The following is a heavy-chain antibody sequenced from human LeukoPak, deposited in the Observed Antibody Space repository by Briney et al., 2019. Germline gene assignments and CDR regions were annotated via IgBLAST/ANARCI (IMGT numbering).Heavy chain of an antibody. CDR1: GYSFASYW. CDR2: IYPGDSDT. CDR3: ARLKGFWSGYYNDAFDI. D-gene: IGHD3-3*01. J-gene: IGHJ3*02. Sequence: GESLKISCKGSGYSFASYWIGWVRQMPGKGLEWMGIIYPGDSDTKYSPSFQGQVTISADKSISTAYLQWSSLKASDTAMYYCARLKGFWSGYYNDAFDIWGQGTMVTVSS. V-gene: IGHV5-51*01.